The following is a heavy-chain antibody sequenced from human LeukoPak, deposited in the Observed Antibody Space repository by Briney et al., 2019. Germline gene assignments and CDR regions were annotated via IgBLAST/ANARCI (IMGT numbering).Heavy chain of an antibody. J-gene: IGHJ4*02. D-gene: IGHD3/OR15-3a*01. CDR1: NGSIRTYY. V-gene: IGHV4-59*03. CDR3: ATNKDWAEAD. Sequence: SETLSLTCSVSNGSIRTYYWSWIRQSPGQGLEWIGNIYYRGDINYNPSLKSRVIISIDTSKNQFSLKVTSLTAADTAVYYCATNKDWAEADWGQGTLVIVSS. CDR2: IYYRGDI.